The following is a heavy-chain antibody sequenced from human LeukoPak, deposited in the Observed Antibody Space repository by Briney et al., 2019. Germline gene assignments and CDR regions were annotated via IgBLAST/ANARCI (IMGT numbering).Heavy chain of an antibody. CDR2: ISSSGST. CDR1: GGYISSYY. J-gene: IGHJ3*02. CDR3: ARGPYSYDSSGAFDI. D-gene: IGHD3-22*01. Sequence: PSETLSLTCTVSGGYISSYYWSWIRQAAGKGLEWIGRISSSGSTNYNPSLKSRVTISVDTSKNQFSLKLSSVTAADTAVYFCARGPYSYDSSGAFDIWGQGTMVTVSS. V-gene: IGHV4-4*07.